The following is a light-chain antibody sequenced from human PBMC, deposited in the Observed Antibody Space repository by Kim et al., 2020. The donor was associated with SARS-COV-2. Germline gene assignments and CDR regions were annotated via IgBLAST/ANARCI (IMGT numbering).Light chain of an antibody. CDR1: RSNIGNNA. V-gene: IGLV1-44*01. CDR2: SND. CDR3: AAWDDSPNGVM. Sequence: GQRVTISCSGSRSNIGNNAVNWYQQLPGTAPKLLIYSNDHRPSGVSDRFSGSKSGTSASLAISGLQSEDEANYYCAAWDDSPNGVMFGGGTQLTVL. J-gene: IGLJ3*02.